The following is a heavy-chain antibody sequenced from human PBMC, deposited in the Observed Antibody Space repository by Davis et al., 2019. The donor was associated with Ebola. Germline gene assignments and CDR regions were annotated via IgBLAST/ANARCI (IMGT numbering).Heavy chain of an antibody. D-gene: IGHD1-26*01. V-gene: IGHV1-46*01. CDR2: INPSGGST. CDR3: ARNSGSYYGYFDL. CDR1: LGTFSSHA. Sequence: ASVTVSCKASLGTFSSHAISRVRQAPGQGLEWMGIINPSGGSTSYAQKFQGRVTMTRDTSTSTVYMELSSLRSEDTAVYYCARNSGSYYGYFDLWGRSTLVTVS. J-gene: IGHJ2*01.